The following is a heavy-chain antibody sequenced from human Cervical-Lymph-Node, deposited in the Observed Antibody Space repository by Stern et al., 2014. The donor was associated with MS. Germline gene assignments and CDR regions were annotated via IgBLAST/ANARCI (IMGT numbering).Heavy chain of an antibody. Sequence: EVQLVESGAELIRPGESLKISCKGSGFKFSIYWIAWVRQMPGKGLEWMGINYPGDSETRYSPSCQGQVTMSADKSTSTAYLQWSSLNASDTAMYFCARQTTAWASDVWGQGTLVTVSS. J-gene: IGHJ4*02. CDR1: GFKFSIYW. V-gene: IGHV5-51*01. CDR2: NYPGDSET. CDR3: ARQTTAWASDV. D-gene: IGHD1-14*01.